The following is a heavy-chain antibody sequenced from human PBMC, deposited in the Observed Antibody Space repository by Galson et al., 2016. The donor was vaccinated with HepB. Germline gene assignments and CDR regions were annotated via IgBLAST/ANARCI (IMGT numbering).Heavy chain of an antibody. J-gene: IGHJ4*02. V-gene: IGHV3-30*18. CDR1: GFTFSSYG. CDR3: AKDRLGLQLWFIFHY. D-gene: IGHD5-18*01. Sequence: SLRLSCAASGFTFSSYGMHWVRQAPGKGLEWVAVISYDGSDKYYADSVKGRFTISRDNSKNTLNLQMNSLRAEDTAVYYCAKDRLGLQLWFIFHYWGQGTLVTVSS. CDR2: ISYDGSDK.